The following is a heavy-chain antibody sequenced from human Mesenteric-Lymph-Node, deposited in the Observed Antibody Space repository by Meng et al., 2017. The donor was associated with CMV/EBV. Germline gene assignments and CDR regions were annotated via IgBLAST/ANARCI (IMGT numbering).Heavy chain of an antibody. V-gene: IGHV3-48*03. CDR2: ITSGSTI. CDR3: ARSFRADSSTSGGQFFDY. D-gene: IGHD6-6*01. CDR1: GFIFSSYE. J-gene: IGHJ4*02. Sequence: GESLKISCAASGFIFSSYEMDWVRQAPGKGLEWVSYITSGSTIYYADSVKGRFTISRDNAKNSVYLQMNSLRAEDTAVYYCARSFRADSSTSGGQFFDYWGQGTLVTVSS.